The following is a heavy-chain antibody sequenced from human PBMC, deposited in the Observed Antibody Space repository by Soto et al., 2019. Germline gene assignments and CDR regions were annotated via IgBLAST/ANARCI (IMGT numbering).Heavy chain of an antibody. Sequence: GSLRLSCAASGFTFSSYSMHWVRQAPGKGPEWVAVISYDGSNKYYADSVKGRFTISRDNSKNTLYLQMNSLRAEDTAVYYCARDLVIDYYYYYGMDVWGQGTTVTVSS. D-gene: IGHD2-2*01. CDR1: GFTFSSYS. V-gene: IGHV3-30-3*01. CDR2: ISYDGSNK. J-gene: IGHJ6*02. CDR3: ARDLVIDYYYYYGMDV.